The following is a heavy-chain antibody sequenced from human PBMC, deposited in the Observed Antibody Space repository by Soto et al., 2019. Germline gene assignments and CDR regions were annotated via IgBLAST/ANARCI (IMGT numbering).Heavy chain of an antibody. V-gene: IGHV3-48*03. CDR1: GFTFNTYE. Sequence: EVQLVESGGGLVQPGESLRLSCAASGFTFNTYEMNWVRQASGKGLEWVAYISSRGTSTFYADSVKGRFSISRDNDNDSVSLLMNNLRVDDTAVYYCARDRGYNTGWYGGALDFWGQGTLVTVSS. J-gene: IGHJ4*02. CDR2: ISSRGTST. D-gene: IGHD6-19*01. CDR3: ARDRGYNTGWYGGALDF.